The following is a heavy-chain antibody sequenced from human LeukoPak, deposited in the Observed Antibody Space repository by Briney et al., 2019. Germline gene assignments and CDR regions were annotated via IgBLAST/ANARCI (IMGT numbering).Heavy chain of an antibody. Sequence: GGSLRLSCAASGFTFSSYWMSWVRQAPGKGLEWVANIKQDGSEKYYVDSVTGRFTISRDNAKNSLYLQMNSLTAEDTAVYYCVRESFSRGDFNWGQGTLVSVSS. J-gene: IGHJ4*02. D-gene: IGHD7-27*01. V-gene: IGHV3-7*01. CDR1: GFTFSSYW. CDR3: VRESFSRGDFN. CDR2: IKQDGSEK.